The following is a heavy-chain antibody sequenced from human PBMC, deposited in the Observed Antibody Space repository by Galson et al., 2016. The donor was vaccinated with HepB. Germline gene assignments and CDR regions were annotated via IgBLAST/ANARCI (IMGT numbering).Heavy chain of an antibody. J-gene: IGHJ4*02. CDR1: GFTFSSYD. D-gene: IGHD3-10*01. CDR2: ISGSGGRK. Sequence: SLRLSCAATGFTFSSYDMSWVRQAPGKGLEWVSGISGSGGRKYYADSVKGRFTISRDNSKNTLYLQMNILRAGDTARYYCAREVLRGYYFDYWGQGTLVTASS. V-gene: IGHV3-23*01. CDR3: AREVLRGYYFDY.